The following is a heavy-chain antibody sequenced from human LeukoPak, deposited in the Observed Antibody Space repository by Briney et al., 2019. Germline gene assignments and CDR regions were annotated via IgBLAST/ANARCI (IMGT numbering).Heavy chain of an antibody. CDR1: EFSVGSNY. J-gene: IGHJ6*03. V-gene: IGHV3-66*01. Sequence: GGSLRLSCAASEFSVGSNYMTWVRQAPGKGLEWVSLIYSGGSTYYADSVKGRFTISRDNSKNTLYLQINSLRAEDTAVYYCAKCILTGYYKGYMDVWGKGTTVTISS. D-gene: IGHD3-9*01. CDR2: IYSGGST. CDR3: AKCILTGYYKGYMDV.